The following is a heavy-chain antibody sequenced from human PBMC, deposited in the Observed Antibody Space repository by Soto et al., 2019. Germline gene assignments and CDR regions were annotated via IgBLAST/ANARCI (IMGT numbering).Heavy chain of an antibody. CDR3: AREGYDSSGYYFYGMDV. CDR1: GYTFTGYY. Sequence: ASVKVSSKASGYTFTGYYMHWVRQAPGQGLEWMGWINPNSGGTNYAQKFQGWVTMTRDTSISTAYMELSRLRSDDTAVYYCAREGYDSSGYYFYGMDVWGQGTTVTVSS. D-gene: IGHD3-22*01. V-gene: IGHV1-2*04. CDR2: INPNSGGT. J-gene: IGHJ6*02.